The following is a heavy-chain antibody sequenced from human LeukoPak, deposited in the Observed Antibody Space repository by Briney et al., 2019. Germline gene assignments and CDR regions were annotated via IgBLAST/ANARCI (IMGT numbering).Heavy chain of an antibody. J-gene: IGHJ4*02. CDR3: AREGSYGESDY. CDR2: INSNGGST. V-gene: IGHV3-64*01. CDR1: GFTFSSYG. Sequence: GGSLRLTCAASGFTFSSYGMLWVRQAPGKGLEYVSAINSNGGSTYYANSVKGRFTTSRDTSKNTLYLQMGSLRAEDMAVYYCAREGSYGESDYWGPGALVTVSS. D-gene: IGHD5-18*01.